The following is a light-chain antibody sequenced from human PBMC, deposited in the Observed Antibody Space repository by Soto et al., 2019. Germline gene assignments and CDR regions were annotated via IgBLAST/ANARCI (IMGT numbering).Light chain of an antibody. CDR1: QSVGSSY. CDR3: QQCGSSPLT. V-gene: IGKV3-20*01. Sequence: EIVLTQSPGTLSLSPGERATLSCRASQSVGSSYLAWYQQKPGQAPRLLIYGASSRATGIPDRFSGSGSGTDFTLTISRLEPEDFAVYYCQQCGSSPLTFGGGTKVDI. J-gene: IGKJ4*01. CDR2: GAS.